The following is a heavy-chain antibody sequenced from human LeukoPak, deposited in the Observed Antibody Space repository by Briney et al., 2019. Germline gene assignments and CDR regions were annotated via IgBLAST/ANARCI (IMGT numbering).Heavy chain of an antibody. V-gene: IGHV3-48*02. CDR2: INHNGETI. D-gene: IGHD3-9*01. CDR3: ARDNDWAF. Sequence: GGSLRLSCAASGFPFSSYVMSWVRQAPGKGLEWVSYINHNGETIYYPDFVKGRFTISRDNAKNSLYLQMNSLRDEDTAVYYCARDNDWAFWGQGTLVTVSS. J-gene: IGHJ4*02. CDR1: GFPFSSYV.